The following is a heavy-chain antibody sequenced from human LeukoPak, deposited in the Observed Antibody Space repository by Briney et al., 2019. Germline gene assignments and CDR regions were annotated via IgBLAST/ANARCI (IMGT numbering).Heavy chain of an antibody. CDR3: ARYTQHYGFDI. V-gene: IGHV1-8*01. D-gene: IGHD3-3*02. CDR1: GYTSTRPD. Sequence: RASVRVSCKASGYTSTRPDINWVRQAPGRGLEWLGWMNPRDNTGYAQKFQGRVTLTRDKSINTAYMELSSLRSEDTAVYYCARYTQHYGFDIWGQGTMVTVSA. J-gene: IGHJ3*02. CDR2: MNPRDNT.